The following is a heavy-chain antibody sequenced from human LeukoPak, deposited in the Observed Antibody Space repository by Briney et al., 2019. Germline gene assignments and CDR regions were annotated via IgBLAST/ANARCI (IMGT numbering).Heavy chain of an antibody. D-gene: IGHD5-12*01. CDR2: IRYDGSNK. J-gene: IGHJ4*02. CDR3: ARGNGGYSGYDCFDY. CDR1: GFTVSSNY. Sequence: PGGSLRLSCAASGFTVSSNYMSWVRQAPGKGLEWVAFIRYDGSNKYYADSVKGRFTISRDNSKNTLYLQMNSLRAEDTAVYYCARGNGGYSGYDCFDYWGQGTLVTVSS. V-gene: IGHV3-30*02.